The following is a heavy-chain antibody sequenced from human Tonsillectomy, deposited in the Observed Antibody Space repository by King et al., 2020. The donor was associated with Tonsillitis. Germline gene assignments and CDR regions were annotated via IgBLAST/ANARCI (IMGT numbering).Heavy chain of an antibody. D-gene: IGHD4-17*01. J-gene: IGHJ5*02. V-gene: IGHV4-34*01. Sequence: VQLQQWGAGLLKPSETLSLTCAVYGGSFSGFYWSWVRKPPGKGLEWIGEINHSGSTNYNSSLKSRVTISVDTSKNQFSLKLSSVTAADTAVYYCARSRGDYDDNSWFDPWGQGTLVTVSS. CDR2: INHSGST. CDR3: ARSRGDYDDNSWFDP. CDR1: GGSFSGFY.